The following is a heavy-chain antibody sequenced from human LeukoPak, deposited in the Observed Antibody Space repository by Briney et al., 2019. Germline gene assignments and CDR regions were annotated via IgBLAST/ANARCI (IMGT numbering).Heavy chain of an antibody. CDR3: AKERAYQAFDI. V-gene: IGHV3-30*02. Sequence: GGSLRLSCAASGFTFIGYGMHWVRQAPGKGLEWVAFIWYDGINKYYADSVKGRFTISRDNSENTLYLQMHSLRAEDTALYYCAKERAYQAFDIWGQGTMVTVSS. CDR1: GFTFIGYG. D-gene: IGHD2-2*01. CDR2: IWYDGINK. J-gene: IGHJ3*02.